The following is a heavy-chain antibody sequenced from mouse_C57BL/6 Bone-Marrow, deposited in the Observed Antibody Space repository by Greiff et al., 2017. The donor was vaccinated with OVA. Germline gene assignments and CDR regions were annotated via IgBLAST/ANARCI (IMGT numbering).Heavy chain of an antibody. CDR1: GFNIKDDY. J-gene: IGHJ3*01. V-gene: IGHV14-4*01. CDR3: TRLNYKVAY. CDR2: IDPENGDT. D-gene: IGHD2-1*01. Sequence: VQLKESGAELVRPGASVKLSCTASGFNIKDDYMHWVKQRPEQGLEWIGWIDPENGDTEYASKFQGKATITADTSSNTAYLQLSSLTSEDTAVYYCTRLNYKVAYWGQGTLVTVSA.